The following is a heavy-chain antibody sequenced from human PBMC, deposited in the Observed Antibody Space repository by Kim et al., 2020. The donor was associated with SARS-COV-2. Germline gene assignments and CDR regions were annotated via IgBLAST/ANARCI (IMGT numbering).Heavy chain of an antibody. Sequence: SETLSLTCAVYGGSFSGYYWSWIRQPPGKGLEWIGEINHSGSTNYNPSLKSRVTISVDTSKNQFSLKLSSVTAADTAVYYCARLRALWFGELLFAGQYGMDVWGQGTTVTVSS. D-gene: IGHD3-10*01. V-gene: IGHV4-34*01. CDR3: ARLRALWFGELLFAGQYGMDV. CDR2: INHSGST. J-gene: IGHJ6*02. CDR1: GGSFSGYY.